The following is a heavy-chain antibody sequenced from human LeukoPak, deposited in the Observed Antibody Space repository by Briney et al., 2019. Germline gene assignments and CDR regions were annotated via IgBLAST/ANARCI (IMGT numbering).Heavy chain of an antibody. V-gene: IGHV4-39*01. Sequence: SETLSLTCTVSGGSISSSSYYWGWIRQRPGKGLEWIGSIYYSGSTYYNPSLKSRVTISVDTSKNQFSLKLSSVTAADTAVYYCARRDSSGWYYFDYWGQGTLVTVSS. CDR3: ARRDSSGWYYFDY. J-gene: IGHJ4*02. D-gene: IGHD6-19*01. CDR1: GGSISSSSYY. CDR2: IYYSGST.